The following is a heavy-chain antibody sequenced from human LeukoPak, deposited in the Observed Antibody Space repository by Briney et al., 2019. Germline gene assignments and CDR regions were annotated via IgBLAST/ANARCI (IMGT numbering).Heavy chain of an antibody. CDR2: ISSSGSTI. J-gene: IGHJ6*02. CDR3: ARDRRGIAAAGTSYYYGMDV. CDR1: GFTFSDYY. V-gene: IGHV3-11*01. D-gene: IGHD6-13*01. Sequence: GGSLRLSCAASGFTFSDYYMSWIRQAPGKGLEWASYISSSGSTIYYADSVKGRFTISRDNAKNSLYLQMNSLRAEDTAVYYCARDRRGIAAAGTSYYYGMDVWGQGTTVTVSS.